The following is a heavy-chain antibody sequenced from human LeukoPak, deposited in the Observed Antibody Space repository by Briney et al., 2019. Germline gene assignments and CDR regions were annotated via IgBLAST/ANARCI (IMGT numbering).Heavy chain of an antibody. Sequence: GGSLRLSCAASGFPFTSYAMRWVRQAPGKGLEWVSAISDIGYSTFYADAVEGRFTISRDNSKNTLHLQMNRLRAEDTAVYYCAKGGQWLGYLFDYWGRGTLVTVSS. J-gene: IGHJ4*02. CDR2: ISDIGYST. CDR1: GFPFTSYA. D-gene: IGHD6-19*01. CDR3: AKGGQWLGYLFDY. V-gene: IGHV3-23*01.